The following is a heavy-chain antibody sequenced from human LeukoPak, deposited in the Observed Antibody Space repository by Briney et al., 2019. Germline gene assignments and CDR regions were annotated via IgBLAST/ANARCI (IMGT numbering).Heavy chain of an antibody. Sequence: SETLSLTCTVSGGSISSYYWSWIRQPPGKGLEWIGYIYYSGSTNYNPSLKSRVTISVDTSKNQFSLKLSSVTAADTAVYYCARDQGGLPDYWGQGTLVTVSS. CDR3: ARDQGGLPDY. V-gene: IGHV4-59*01. CDR2: IYYSGST. J-gene: IGHJ4*02. D-gene: IGHD2-15*01. CDR1: GGSISSYY.